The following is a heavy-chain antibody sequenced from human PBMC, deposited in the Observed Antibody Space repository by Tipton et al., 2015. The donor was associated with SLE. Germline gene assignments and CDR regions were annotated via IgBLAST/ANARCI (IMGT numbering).Heavy chain of an antibody. CDR3: ARGFYYGSGIP. CDR2: IYYSGST. CDR1: GGSISSHY. J-gene: IGHJ3*01. V-gene: IGHV4-59*08. D-gene: IGHD3-10*01. Sequence: TLSLTCTVSGGSISSHYWSWIRQPPGKGLEWIGYIYYSGSTNYNPSLKSRVTISVDTSKNQFSLKLSSVTAADTAVYYCARGFYYGSGIPWGQGTMVTVSS.